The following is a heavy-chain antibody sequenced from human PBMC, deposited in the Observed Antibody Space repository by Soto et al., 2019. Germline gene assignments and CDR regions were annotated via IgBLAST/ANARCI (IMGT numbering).Heavy chain of an antibody. V-gene: IGHV1-69*01. CDR3: ARAAYGSGSYSHYYYGMDV. D-gene: IGHD3-10*01. CDR2: IIPIFGTA. CDR1: GYTFTSYA. Sequence: SVKVSCKASGYTFTSYAISWVRQAPGQGLEWMGGIIPIFGTADYAQKFQGRVTITADESTSTAYMELSSLRSEDTAVYYCARAAYGSGSYSHYYYGMDVWGQGTTVTVSS. J-gene: IGHJ6*02.